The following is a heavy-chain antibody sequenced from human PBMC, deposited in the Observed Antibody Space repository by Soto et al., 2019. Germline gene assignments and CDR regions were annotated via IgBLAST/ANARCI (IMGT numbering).Heavy chain of an antibody. D-gene: IGHD5-18*01. CDR3: ARDGYSDGYFRYYYYYGMDG. J-gene: IGHJ6*02. V-gene: IGHV4-61*01. CDR2: IYYSGST. Sequence: SETLSLTCTVSGGSVSSGSYYWSWIRQPPGKGLEWIGYIYYSGSTNYNPSLKSRVTISVDTSKNQFSLKLSSVTAADTAVYYCARDGYSDGYFRYYYYYGMDGWGQGTTVTVSS. CDR1: GGSVSSGSYY.